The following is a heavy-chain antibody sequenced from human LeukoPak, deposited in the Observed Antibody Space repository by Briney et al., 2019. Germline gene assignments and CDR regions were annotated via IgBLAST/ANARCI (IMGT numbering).Heavy chain of an antibody. CDR2: VDPNSGGP. Sequence: ASVKVSRKASGYTFTDYYIHWVRQAPGQGLEWMGWVDPNSGGPNLAQKFQGRVTMTRDTPITTAYMELHILTSDDTAVYYCARDRKASPNWELDYWGQGTLVTVSS. CDR3: ARDRKASPNWELDY. V-gene: IGHV1-2*02. D-gene: IGHD1-1*01. CDR1: GYTFTDYY. J-gene: IGHJ4*02.